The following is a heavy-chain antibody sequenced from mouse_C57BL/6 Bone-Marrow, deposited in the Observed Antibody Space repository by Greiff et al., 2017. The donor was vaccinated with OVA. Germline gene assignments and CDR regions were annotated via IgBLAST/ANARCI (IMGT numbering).Heavy chain of an antibody. D-gene: IGHD2-1*01. Sequence: QVQLKESGAELARPGASVKLSCKASGYTFTSYGISWVKQRTGQGLEWIGEIYPRSGNTYYNEKFKGKATLTADKSSSTAYMELRSLTSEDSAVYFCARRQLYGNYVDWYFDVWGTGTTVTVSS. V-gene: IGHV1-81*01. CDR2: IYPRSGNT. J-gene: IGHJ1*03. CDR1: GYTFTSYG. CDR3: ARRQLYGNYVDWYFDV.